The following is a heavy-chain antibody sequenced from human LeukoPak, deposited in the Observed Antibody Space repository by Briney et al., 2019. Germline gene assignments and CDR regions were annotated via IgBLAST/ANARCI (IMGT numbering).Heavy chain of an antibody. J-gene: IGHJ4*02. D-gene: IGHD5-12*01. V-gene: IGHV4-31*03. CDR3: ARGGGIVATITFDY. Sequence: PSETLSRTCTVSGGSISSGGYYWSWIRQHPGKGLEWIGYIYYSGSTYYNPSLKSRVTISVDTSKNQFSLKLSSVTAADTAVYYCARGGGIVATITFDYWGQGTLVTVSS. CDR2: IYYSGST. CDR1: GGSISSGGYY.